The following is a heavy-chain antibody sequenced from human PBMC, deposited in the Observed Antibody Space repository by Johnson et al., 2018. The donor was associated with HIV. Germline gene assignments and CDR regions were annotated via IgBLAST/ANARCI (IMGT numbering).Heavy chain of an antibody. Sequence: QVQLVESGGGVVQPGRSLRLSCAASGFTFSSYAIHWVRQAPGKGLEWVAAISYDGSNKYYADSVTGRFTISRDNSKTTLDLQMNSLRAEDTAVYYFVSSAQWSGWPPGAFDIWGQGTMVTVSS. CDR1: GFTFSSYA. CDR2: ISYDGSNK. J-gene: IGHJ3*02. CDR3: VSSAQWSGWPPGAFDI. V-gene: IGHV3-30*14. D-gene: IGHD6-19*01.